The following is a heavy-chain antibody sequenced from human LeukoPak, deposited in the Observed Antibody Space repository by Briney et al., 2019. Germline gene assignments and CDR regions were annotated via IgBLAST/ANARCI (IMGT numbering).Heavy chain of an antibody. CDR3: ARGRGHSYGL. Sequence: SETLSLTCDVVDVTFTFYYWRWIRQPPGKGPEWIGESGQSGGANYNPSLRNRVIISVEASSNHISLKMTSVTAADTAVYYCARGRGHSYGLWGQGKLVIVSS. CDR2: SGQSGGA. CDR1: DVTFTFYY. J-gene: IGHJ4*02. D-gene: IGHD5-18*01. V-gene: IGHV4-34*01.